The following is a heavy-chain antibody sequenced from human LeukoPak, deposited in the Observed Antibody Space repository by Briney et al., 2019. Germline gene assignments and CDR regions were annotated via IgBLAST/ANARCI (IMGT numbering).Heavy chain of an antibody. CDR1: GYSFASYA. Sequence: ASVKVSCKAPGYSFASYAISWVRQAPGQGLEWMGWISADSGKTDYAQKFQGRVTMITDTSTSTAYMELMSLRSDDTAVYYCAGQKCSGGSCDREIWGQGTLVTVSS. CDR3: AGQKCSGGSCDREI. V-gene: IGHV1-18*01. CDR2: ISADSGKT. J-gene: IGHJ4*02. D-gene: IGHD2-15*01.